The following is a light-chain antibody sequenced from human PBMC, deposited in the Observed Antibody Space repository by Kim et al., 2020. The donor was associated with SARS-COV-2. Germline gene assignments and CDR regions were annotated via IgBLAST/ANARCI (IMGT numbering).Light chain of an antibody. CDR2: GDT. Sequence: QRVTIPCTGSSSNFGADYDVHWYQHLPGAPPKLLIYGDTNRPSGVPDRFSGSKSGTSASLAITGLQADDEADYYCQSYDTSLSAWVFGGGTQLTVL. V-gene: IGLV1-40*01. CDR3: QSYDTSLSAWV. J-gene: IGLJ3*02. CDR1: SSNFGADYD.